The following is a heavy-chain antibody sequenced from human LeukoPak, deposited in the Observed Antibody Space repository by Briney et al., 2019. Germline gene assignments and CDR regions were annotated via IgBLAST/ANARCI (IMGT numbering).Heavy chain of an antibody. J-gene: IGHJ4*02. CDR1: GFSFSSCG. CDR2: IAKDGTDI. V-gene: IGHV3-30*18. Sequence: GGSLRLSCAASGFSFSSCGMHWVRQTPDKGLEWVAAIAKDGTDIHYVDSVKGRFTISRDNSRNTLYLQMFSLSTEDTAVYYCVKAGYYDSSGYYYYLDYWGQGTLVTVSA. D-gene: IGHD3-22*01. CDR3: VKAGYYDSSGYYYYLDY.